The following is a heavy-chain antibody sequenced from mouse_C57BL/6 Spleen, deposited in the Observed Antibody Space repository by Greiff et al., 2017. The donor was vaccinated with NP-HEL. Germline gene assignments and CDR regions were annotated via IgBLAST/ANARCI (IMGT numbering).Heavy chain of an antibody. Sequence: QVQLQQPGAELVKPGASVKLSCKASGYTFTSYWMHWVKQRPGQGLEWIGMIHPNSGSINYNEKFKSKATLTVDKSSSTAYMQLSSLTSEDSAVYYCARGGLGRDYFDYWGQGTTLTVSS. J-gene: IGHJ2*01. V-gene: IGHV1-64*01. D-gene: IGHD4-1*01. CDR3: ARGGLGRDYFDY. CDR2: IHPNSGSI. CDR1: GYTFTSYW.